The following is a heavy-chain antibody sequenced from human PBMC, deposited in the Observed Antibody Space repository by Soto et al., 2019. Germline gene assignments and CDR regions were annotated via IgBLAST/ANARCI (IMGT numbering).Heavy chain of an antibody. V-gene: IGHV3-73*02. D-gene: IGHD6-13*01. J-gene: IGHJ4*02. Sequence: VQLVESGGDLVQPGGSLKLSCAASGFIFSGTTIHWVRQASGEGLEWVGRIRGRADNYATGYAASVKGRFTISRDVSKKTAYLQMNSLKTEDTAVYFCTRAPDGNNADYWGQGTLVTVSS. CDR3: TRAPDGNNADY. CDR1: GFIFSGTT. CDR2: IRGRADNYAT.